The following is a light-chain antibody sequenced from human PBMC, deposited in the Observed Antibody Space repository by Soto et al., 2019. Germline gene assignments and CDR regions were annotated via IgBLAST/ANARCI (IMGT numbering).Light chain of an antibody. J-gene: IGKJ1*01. CDR2: GAS. V-gene: IGKV3-20*01. CDR1: QSVSSSY. CDR3: EQNGSSPWT. Sequence: IVLTQSPGTLSLSPGERATLSCRASQSVSSSYLAWYQQKPGQPPRPLIYGASRWGIGIPDRFSGSGSGTDCTLTISRLEPEDFAVYYCEQNGSSPWTVGQGTKVEIK.